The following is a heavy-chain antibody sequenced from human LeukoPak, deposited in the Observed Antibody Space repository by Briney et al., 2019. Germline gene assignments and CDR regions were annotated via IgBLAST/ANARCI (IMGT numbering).Heavy chain of an antibody. CDR3: ARRRRVATRSPIDY. D-gene: IGHD5-12*01. Sequence: ASVKVSCKASGGTFSRYVVDWVRQAPGQGLEWMGRIIPVFGPANYAQKFQGRVTITADETTSTAYMELTSLRSEDTAVYYCARRRRVATRSPIDYWGQGTLVIVSS. V-gene: IGHV1-69*15. CDR1: GGTFSRYV. J-gene: IGHJ4*02. CDR2: IIPVFGPA.